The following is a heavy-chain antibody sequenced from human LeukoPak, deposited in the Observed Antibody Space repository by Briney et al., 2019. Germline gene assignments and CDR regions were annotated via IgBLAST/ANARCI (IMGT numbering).Heavy chain of an antibody. V-gene: IGHV3-30*02. CDR2: IRYDGSNK. D-gene: IGHD3-16*01. Sequence: GGSLRLSCAASGFTFISYGMHWVRQAPGKGLEWVAFIRYDGSNKYYADSVKGRFTISRDNSKNTLYLQMNSLRAEDTAVYYCAKDLDPGVVFGVTSAPGGEYWGQRTLVTVSS. J-gene: IGHJ4*02. CDR1: GFTFISYG. CDR3: AKDLDPGVVFGVTSAPGGEY.